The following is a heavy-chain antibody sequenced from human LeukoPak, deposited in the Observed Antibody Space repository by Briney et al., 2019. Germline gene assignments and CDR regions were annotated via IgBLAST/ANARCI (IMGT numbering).Heavy chain of an antibody. CDR1: GYTFTGYY. Sequence: GASVKVSCKASGYTFTGYYMHWVRQAPGQGLEWMGWINPNSGGTNYAQKFQGRVTMTRDTSISIAYMELSRLRSDDTAVYYCARDRVVVAATRGREFDYWGQGTLVTVSS. J-gene: IGHJ4*02. V-gene: IGHV1-2*02. CDR2: INPNSGGT. CDR3: ARDRVVVAATRGREFDY. D-gene: IGHD2-15*01.